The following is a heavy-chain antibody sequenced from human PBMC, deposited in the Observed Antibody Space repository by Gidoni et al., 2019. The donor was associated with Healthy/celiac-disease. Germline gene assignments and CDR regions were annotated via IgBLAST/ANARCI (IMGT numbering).Heavy chain of an antibody. J-gene: IGHJ6*03. CDR1: GGSFSGSY. CDR2: INHSGST. D-gene: IGHD6-19*01. Sequence: QVQLQQWGAGLLKPSETLSLTCAVYGGSFSGSYWRWIRQPPGKGLEWIGEINHSGSTNYNPSLKSRVTISVDTSKNQFSLKLSSVTAADTAVYYCARSSYSSGWYEGYYYYYMDVWGKGTTVTVSS. V-gene: IGHV4-34*01. CDR3: ARSSYSSGWYEGYYYYYMDV.